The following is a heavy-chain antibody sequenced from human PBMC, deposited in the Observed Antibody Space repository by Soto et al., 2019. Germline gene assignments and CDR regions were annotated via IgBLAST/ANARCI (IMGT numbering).Heavy chain of an antibody. D-gene: IGHD3-22*01. J-gene: IGHJ4*02. CDR3: ANAQGDYYDSSGYPDY. Sequence: GGSLRLSCAASGFTFSSYAMSWVRQAPGKGLEWVSAISGSGGSTYYADSVKGRFTISRDNSKNTLYLQMNSLRAEDTAVYYCANAQGDYYDSSGYPDYWGQGTLVTVSS. CDR2: ISGSGGST. V-gene: IGHV3-23*01. CDR1: GFTFSSYA.